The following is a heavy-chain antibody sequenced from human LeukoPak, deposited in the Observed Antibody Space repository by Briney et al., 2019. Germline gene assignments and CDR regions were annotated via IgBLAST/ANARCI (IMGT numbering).Heavy chain of an antibody. CDR2: ISGSGGSA. Sequence: GGSLRLSCAASGFTFSNYAMSWVRQAPGKGLEWASAISGSGGSAYYADSVKGRFTISRDNSKNTVYLQMNGLRVEDTAVYYCAKDYWNDEAPGCYFDYWGQGTLVTVSS. J-gene: IGHJ4*02. CDR3: AKDYWNDEAPGCYFDY. CDR1: GFTFSNYA. V-gene: IGHV3-23*01. D-gene: IGHD1-1*01.